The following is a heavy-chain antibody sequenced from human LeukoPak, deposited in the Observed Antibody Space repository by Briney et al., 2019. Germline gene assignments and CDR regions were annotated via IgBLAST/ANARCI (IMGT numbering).Heavy chain of an antibody. J-gene: IGHJ2*01. V-gene: IGHV1-69*04. CDR2: IIPILGIA. CDR1: RTTFSSYT. CDR3: ARDLTLTAIQRRHFDL. D-gene: IGHD3-3*01. Sequence: ASVKLSFTTSRTTFSSYTISWVRQAPGQGLEWMGRIIPILGIANYAQKFKGRVTITADKSTNTAYRGLSSLESEDTAVYYCARDLTLTAIQRRHFDLWGGGTLVTVSA.